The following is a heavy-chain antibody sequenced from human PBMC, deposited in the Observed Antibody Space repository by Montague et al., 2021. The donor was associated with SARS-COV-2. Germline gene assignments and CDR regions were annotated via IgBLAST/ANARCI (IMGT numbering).Heavy chain of an antibody. CDR1: GGSLSGYY. Sequence: SETLSLTCAVYGGSLSGYYWSWTRQPPGKGLEWIGEINQSGSTNYNPSRKSRVTISLDTSKNQFSLKLSSVTAADTAVYYCARGRRRYNWRDETSYYYGMDVWGQGTTVTVSS. CDR2: INQSGST. D-gene: IGHD1-20*01. V-gene: IGHV4-34*01. J-gene: IGHJ6*02. CDR3: ARGRRRYNWRDETSYYYGMDV.